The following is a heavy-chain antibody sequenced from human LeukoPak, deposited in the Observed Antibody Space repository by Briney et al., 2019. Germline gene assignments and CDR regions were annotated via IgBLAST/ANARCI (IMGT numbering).Heavy chain of an antibody. J-gene: IGHJ4*02. CDR3: ARGPRISEMATITWYFNY. CDR1: GGSFSAHY. Sequence: SETLSLTCIVYGGSFSAHYWAWIRQPPGKGLEWIGEINHSGSTNYNPSLKSRVTISVDTSKSQFSLNLYSVTAADTAVYYCARGPRISEMATITWYFNYWGQGTLVTVSS. V-gene: IGHV4-34*01. D-gene: IGHD5-24*01. CDR2: INHSGST.